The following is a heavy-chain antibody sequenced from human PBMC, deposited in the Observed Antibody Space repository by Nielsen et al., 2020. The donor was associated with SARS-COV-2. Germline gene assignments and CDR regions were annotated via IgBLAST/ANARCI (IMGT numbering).Heavy chain of an antibody. CDR2: ISYDGSNK. Sequence: GESLKISCAASGFTFSSYAMHWVRQAPGKGLEWVAVISYDGSNKYYADSVKGRFTISRDNSKNTLYLQMNSLRAEDTAVYYCARGGIAVAGADYWGQGTLVTVSS. CDR3: ARGGIAVAGADY. CDR1: GFTFSSYA. D-gene: IGHD6-19*01. V-gene: IGHV3-30-3*01. J-gene: IGHJ4*02.